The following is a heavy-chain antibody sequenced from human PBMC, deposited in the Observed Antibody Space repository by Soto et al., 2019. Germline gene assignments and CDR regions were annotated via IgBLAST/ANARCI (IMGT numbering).Heavy chain of an antibody. J-gene: IGHJ4*02. V-gene: IGHV3-30-3*01. Sequence: PGGSLRLSCAASGFTFSSYAMHWVRQAPGKGLEWVAVISYDGSNKYYADSVKGRFTISRDNSKNTLYLQMNSLRAEDTAVYYCAGEYIAALDYWGQGTLVTVSS. D-gene: IGHD6-6*01. CDR3: AGEYIAALDY. CDR1: GFTFSSYA. CDR2: ISYDGSNK.